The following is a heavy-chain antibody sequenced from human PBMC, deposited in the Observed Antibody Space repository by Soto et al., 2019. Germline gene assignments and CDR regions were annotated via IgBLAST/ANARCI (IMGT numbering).Heavy chain of an antibody. CDR1: GDSVSSGSYY. CDR3: AREYNSGWNPNFDY. D-gene: IGHD6-19*01. V-gene: IGHV4-61*01. CDR2: IYYTGST. Sequence: SETLSLTCTVSGDSVSSGSYYWSWIRQPPGKGLEWIGYIYYTGSTNYYPSLKSRVTMSVDRSKNQFSLKLSSVTAADTAVHYCAREYNSGWNPNFDYWGQGTLVTVSS. J-gene: IGHJ4*02.